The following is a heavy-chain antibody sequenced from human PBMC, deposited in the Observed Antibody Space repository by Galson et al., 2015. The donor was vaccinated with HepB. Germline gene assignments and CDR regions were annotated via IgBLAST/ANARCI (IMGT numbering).Heavy chain of an antibody. D-gene: IGHD3-22*01. V-gene: IGHV1-46*01. CDR3: ARDLGDYYDSSGYCSDY. CDR2: INPSGGST. CDR1: GYTFTSYY. J-gene: IGHJ4*02. Sequence: SVKVSCKASGYTFTSYYMHWVRQAPGQGLEWMGIINPSGGSTSYAQEFQGRVTMTRDTSTSTVYMELSSLRSEDTAVYYCARDLGDYYDSSGYCSDYWGQGTLVTVSS.